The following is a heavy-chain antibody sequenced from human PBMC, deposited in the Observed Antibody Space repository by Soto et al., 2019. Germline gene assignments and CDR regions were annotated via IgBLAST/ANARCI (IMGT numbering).Heavy chain of an antibody. D-gene: IGHD3-22*01. V-gene: IGHV1-69*01. CDR3: ARDGTLYDSSAYYYLY. CDR2: ITPMFGTP. CDR1: GGTFSSYT. J-gene: IGHJ4*02. Sequence: QVQLVQSGAAVKKPGSSVKVSCKASGGTFSSYTITWVRQAPGQGLEWMGGITPMFGTPNYAQKFQGRVTITADESTSTAYMELSSLRSEDTAMYFCARDGTLYDSSAYYYLYWGQGTLVTVSS.